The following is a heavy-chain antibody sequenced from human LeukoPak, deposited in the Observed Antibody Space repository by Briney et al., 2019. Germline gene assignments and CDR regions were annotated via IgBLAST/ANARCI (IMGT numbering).Heavy chain of an antibody. CDR3: AGGLGNSGSNDAFDI. D-gene: IGHD1-26*01. V-gene: IGHV1-8*03. CDR1: GYTFTSYD. Sequence: ASVKVSCKASGYTFTSYDINWVRQATGQGLEWMGWMNPNSGNTGYAQKFQGRVTITRNTSISTAYMELSSLRSEDTAVYYCAGGLGNSGSNDAFDIWGQGTMVTVSS. J-gene: IGHJ3*02. CDR2: MNPNSGNT.